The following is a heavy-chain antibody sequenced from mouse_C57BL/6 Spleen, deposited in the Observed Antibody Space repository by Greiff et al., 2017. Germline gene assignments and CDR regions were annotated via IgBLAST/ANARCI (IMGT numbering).Heavy chain of an antibody. CDR2: ISDGGSYT. CDR3: SRDGYDYDVGYFDV. J-gene: IGHJ1*03. V-gene: IGHV5-4*01. CDR1: GFTFSSYA. Sequence: EVQGVESGGGLVKPGGSLKLSCAASGFTFSSYAMSWVRQTPEKRLEWVATISDGGSYTYYPDNVKGRFTISRDNATNNLYLQMSHLKSEDTAMYYCSRDGYDYDVGYFDVWGTGTTVTVSS. D-gene: IGHD2-4*01.